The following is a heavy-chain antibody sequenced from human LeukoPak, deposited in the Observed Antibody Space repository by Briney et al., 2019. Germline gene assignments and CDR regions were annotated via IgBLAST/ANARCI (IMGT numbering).Heavy chain of an antibody. CDR2: INPNSGGT. CDR1: GYTFTGYY. Sequence: ASVKVSCKASGYTFTGYYMHWVRQALGQGLEWMGWINPNSGGTNYAQKFQGRVTMTRDTSISTAYMELSRLRSDDTAVYYCARDWNCSGGSCYSLDYWGQGTLVTVSS. J-gene: IGHJ4*02. V-gene: IGHV1-2*02. D-gene: IGHD2-15*01. CDR3: ARDWNCSGGSCYSLDY.